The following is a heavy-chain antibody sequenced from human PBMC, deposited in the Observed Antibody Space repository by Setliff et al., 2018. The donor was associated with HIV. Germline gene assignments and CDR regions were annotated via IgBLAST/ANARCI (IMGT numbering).Heavy chain of an antibody. V-gene: IGHV1-2*06. CDR2: ISPNNGAA. CDR3: ARPRVFDSFDV. Sequence: ASVKVSCKTSGYTFTAYVMHWVRQAPGQGLEWIGRISPNNGAAEYAPKFQGRVIMTLDTSISTAYLEIPRLTSDDAAVYYCARPRVFDSFDVWGQGTLVTVSS. CDR1: GYTFTAYV. J-gene: IGHJ3*01.